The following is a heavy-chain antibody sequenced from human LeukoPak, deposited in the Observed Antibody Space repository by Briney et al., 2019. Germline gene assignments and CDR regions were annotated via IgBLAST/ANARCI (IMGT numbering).Heavy chain of an antibody. D-gene: IGHD1-14*01. J-gene: IGHJ6*02. CDR3: ARDWATGETLGYYYYGMDV. CDR2: IYYSGST. CDR1: GGSVSSGSYY. Sequence: PSETLSLTCTVSGGSVSSGSYYWSWIRQPPGKGLEWIGYIYYSGSTNYNPSLKSRVTISVDTSKNQFSLKLSSVTAADTAVYYCARDWATGETLGYYYYGMDVWGQGTTVTVSS. V-gene: IGHV4-61*01.